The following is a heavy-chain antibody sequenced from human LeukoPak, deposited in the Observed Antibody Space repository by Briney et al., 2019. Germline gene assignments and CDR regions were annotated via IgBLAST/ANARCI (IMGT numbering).Heavy chain of an antibody. V-gene: IGHV3-53*01. Sequence: GGSLRLSCAASGFTVNNNYMNWVRQAPGKGLEWVSALYIGGNTYYADSVRGRFTISRDNSKNTLYLQMNSLRAEDTAIYYCMTAAGYNFGQYWGQGTLVTVSS. CDR2: LYIGGNT. J-gene: IGHJ4*02. CDR3: MTAAGYNFGQY. D-gene: IGHD5-18*01. CDR1: GFTVNNNY.